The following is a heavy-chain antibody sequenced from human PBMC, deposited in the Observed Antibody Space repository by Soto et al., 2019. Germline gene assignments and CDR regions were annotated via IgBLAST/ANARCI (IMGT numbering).Heavy chain of an antibody. V-gene: IGHV3-30*18. CDR3: AKGGRQWLVTSDFNY. CDR2: VSHDGRNT. D-gene: IGHD6-19*01. CDR1: GFTFSDYA. J-gene: IGHJ4*02. Sequence: VQLVESGGGVVQPGRSLRLSCAASGFTFSDYAMHWVRQAPGKGLEWVAVVSHDGRNTHYADSVKGRFTISRDSSKNRVSLEMTGLRAEDTAVYYCAKGGRQWLVTSDFNYWGQGALVTVSS.